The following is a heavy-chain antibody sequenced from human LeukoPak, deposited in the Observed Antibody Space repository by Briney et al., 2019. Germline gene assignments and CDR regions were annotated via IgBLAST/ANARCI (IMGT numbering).Heavy chain of an antibody. J-gene: IGHJ3*02. CDR1: GGSISSSSYY. CDR2: IYYSGTT. V-gene: IGHV4-39*01. CDR3: ERPAYRGSYYDAFDI. Sequence: SETLSLTCTVSGGSISSSSYYWGWIRQPPGKGLEWIGSIYYSGTTHYTPSRTTRVNISVDTSKNTFSLKLNSVTAADTAVYYCERPAYRGSYYDAFDIWGQGKMVTVSS. D-gene: IGHD1-26*01.